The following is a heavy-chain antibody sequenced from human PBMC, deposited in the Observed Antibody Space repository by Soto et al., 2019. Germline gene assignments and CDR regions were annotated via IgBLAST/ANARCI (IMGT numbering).Heavy chain of an antibody. CDR3: ARRGSGSYYDY. V-gene: IGHV3-23*01. CDR1: GFTFSSYA. Sequence: EVQLLESGGGLVQPGGSLRLSCAASGFTFSSYAMRWVRQAPGKGLEWVSAISGSGDSTYYADSVKGRFTISRDNSKNTLYLQMNSLRAKDTAVYDCARRGSGSYYDYWGQGTRVTVSS. CDR2: ISGSGDST. J-gene: IGHJ4*02. D-gene: IGHD1-26*01.